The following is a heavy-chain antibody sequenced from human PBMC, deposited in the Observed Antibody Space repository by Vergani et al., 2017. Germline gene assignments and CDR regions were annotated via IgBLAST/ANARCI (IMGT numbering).Heavy chain of an antibody. V-gene: IGHV4-59*01. J-gene: IGHJ6*03. Sequence: QLQLQESGPGLVKPSETLSLTCTVSGGSISSYYWSWIRQPPGKGLEWIGYIYYSGSTNYNPSLKSRVTISVDTSKNQFSLKLSSVTAADTAVYYCARVVSGWYPNYYYMDVWGKGTTVTVSS. D-gene: IGHD6-19*01. CDR2: IYYSGST. CDR1: GGSISSYY. CDR3: ARVVSGWYPNYYYMDV.